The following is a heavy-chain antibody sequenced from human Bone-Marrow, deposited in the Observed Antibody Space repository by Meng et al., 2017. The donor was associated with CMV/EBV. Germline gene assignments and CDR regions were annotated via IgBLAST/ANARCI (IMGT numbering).Heavy chain of an antibody. CDR2: ISWDGGST. Sequence: GESLKISCAASGFTFDDYTMHWVRQAPGKGLEWVSLISWDGGSTYYADSVKGRFTISRDNSKNTLYLQMNSLRAEDTAVYYCARTSIAVLGPGYYYGMDVWGQGTTVTVSS. D-gene: IGHD6-6*01. CDR3: ARTSIAVLGPGYYYGMDV. CDR1: GFTFDDYT. J-gene: IGHJ6*02. V-gene: IGHV3-43*01.